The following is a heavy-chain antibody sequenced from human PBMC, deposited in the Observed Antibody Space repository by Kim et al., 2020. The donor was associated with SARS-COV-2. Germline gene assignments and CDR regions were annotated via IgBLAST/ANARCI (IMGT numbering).Heavy chain of an antibody. J-gene: IGHJ3*02. CDR3: ARVRGAFDI. D-gene: IGHD3-10*01. V-gene: IGHV4-59*01. Sequence: GRTNYNPSPMSRVTNPVDTCKNQFSLKLTSVTAADTAVYYCARVRGAFDIWGQGTMVTVSS. CDR2: GRT.